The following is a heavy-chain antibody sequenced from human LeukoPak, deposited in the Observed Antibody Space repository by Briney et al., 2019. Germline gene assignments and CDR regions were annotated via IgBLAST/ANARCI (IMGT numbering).Heavy chain of an antibody. Sequence: GGSLRLSCAASGFSISGYWMHWVRQVPVKGLVWVSRINSDGSSTDYADSVKGRFTISRDNSKNTLYLQMNSLRAEDTAVYYCAKDQDEQLVDYVDYWGQGTLVTVSS. J-gene: IGHJ4*02. CDR1: GFSISGYW. V-gene: IGHV3-74*01. CDR3: AKDQDEQLVDYVDY. CDR2: INSDGSST. D-gene: IGHD6-6*01.